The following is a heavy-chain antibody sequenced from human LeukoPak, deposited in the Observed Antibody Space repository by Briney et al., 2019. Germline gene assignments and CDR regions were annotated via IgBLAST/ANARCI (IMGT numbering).Heavy chain of an antibody. V-gene: IGHV1-2*06. CDR2: INPNSGGT. CDR3: ARDRGYSSSWYGY. CDR1: GYTFTGYY. J-gene: IGHJ4*02. D-gene: IGHD6-13*01. Sequence: ASVKVSCKASGYTFTGYYMHWVRQAPGQGLEWMGRINPNSGGTNYAQKFQGRDTMTRDTSISTAYMELSRLRSDDTAVYYCARDRGYSSSWYGYWGQGTLVTVSS.